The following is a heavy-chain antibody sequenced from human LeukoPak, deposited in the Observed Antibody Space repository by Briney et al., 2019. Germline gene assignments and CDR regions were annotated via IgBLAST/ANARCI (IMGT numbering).Heavy chain of an antibody. J-gene: IGHJ4*02. CDR1: GFTFNNYE. D-gene: IGHD6-19*01. Sequence: GGSLRLSCAASGFTFNNYEMNWVRQAPGKGLEWVSYISSSGSTIYYADSVKGRFTISRDNAKNSLYLQVNSLRAEDTAVYYCATETVAGTAFDYWGQGTLVTVSS. CDR3: ATETVAGTAFDY. V-gene: IGHV3-48*03. CDR2: ISSSGSTI.